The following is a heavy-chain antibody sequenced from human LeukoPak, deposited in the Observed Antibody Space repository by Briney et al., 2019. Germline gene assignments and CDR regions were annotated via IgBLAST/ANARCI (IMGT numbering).Heavy chain of an antibody. Sequence: GGSLRLSCAASGFTFSSYGMHWVRQAPGKGLEWVAVISYDGSNKYYADSVKGRFTISRDKSKNTLYLQMNSLRAEDTAVYYCAKEGPYDVVVVAANDYWGQGTLVTVSS. J-gene: IGHJ4*02. CDR2: ISYDGSNK. CDR3: AKEGPYDVVVVAANDY. V-gene: IGHV3-30*18. CDR1: GFTFSSYG. D-gene: IGHD2-15*01.